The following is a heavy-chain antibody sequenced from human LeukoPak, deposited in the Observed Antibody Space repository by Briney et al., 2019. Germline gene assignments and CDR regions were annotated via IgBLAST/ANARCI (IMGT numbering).Heavy chain of an antibody. CDR1: GFTFSSYA. CDR2: ISGSGGST. D-gene: IGHD6-13*01. J-gene: IGHJ4*02. Sequence: PGGSLRLSCAASGFTFSSYAMSWVRQAPGKGLEWVSAISGSGGSTSYADSVKGRFTISRDNSKNTLYLQMNSLRAEDTAVYFCATAPLYSSSWYFRGYFDDWGQGTLVTVSS. V-gene: IGHV3-23*01. CDR3: ATAPLYSSSWYFRGYFDD.